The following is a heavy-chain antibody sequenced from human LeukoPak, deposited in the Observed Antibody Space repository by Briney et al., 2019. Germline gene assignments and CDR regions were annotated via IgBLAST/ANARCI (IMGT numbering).Heavy chain of an antibody. J-gene: IGHJ3*02. CDR2: IYTSGST. CDR1: GGSISSYY. D-gene: IGHD3-10*01. Sequence: SETLSLTCTVSGGSISSYYWSWIRQPAGKGLEWIGCIYTSGSTNYNPSLKSRVTMSVDTSKNQFSLKLSSVTAADTAVYYCARDKITMVRGVTVFGAFDIWGQGTMVTVSS. V-gene: IGHV4-4*07. CDR3: ARDKITMVRGVTVFGAFDI.